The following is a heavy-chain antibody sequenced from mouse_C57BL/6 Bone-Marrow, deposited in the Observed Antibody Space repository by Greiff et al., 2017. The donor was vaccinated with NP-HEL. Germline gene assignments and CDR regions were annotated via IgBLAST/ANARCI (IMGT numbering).Heavy chain of an antibody. V-gene: IGHV1-75*01. Sequence: QVQLQQSGPELVKPGASVKISCKASGYTFTDYYINWVKQRPGKGLEWLGWIFPGSGSTYYNEKFKGKATLTVDKSSSTAYMLLSSLTAEYSAVYFCAPYYYGSSYRDYWGQGTTLTVSS. J-gene: IGHJ2*01. CDR2: IFPGSGST. CDR1: GYTFTDYY. D-gene: IGHD1-1*01. CDR3: APYYYGSSYRDY.